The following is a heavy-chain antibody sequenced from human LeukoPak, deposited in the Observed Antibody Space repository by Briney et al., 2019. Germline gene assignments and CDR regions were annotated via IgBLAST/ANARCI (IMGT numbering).Heavy chain of an antibody. D-gene: IGHD2-15*01. Sequence: GGSLRLSCAASGFTFSSYGMHWVRQAPGKGLEWVAVIWYDGSNKYYADSVKGRFTISRDNSKNTLYLQMNSLRAEDTAVYYCAREEKVAARSHNWFDPWGQGTLVTVSS. J-gene: IGHJ5*02. V-gene: IGHV3-33*01. CDR1: GFTFSSYG. CDR3: AREEKVAARSHNWFDP. CDR2: IWYDGSNK.